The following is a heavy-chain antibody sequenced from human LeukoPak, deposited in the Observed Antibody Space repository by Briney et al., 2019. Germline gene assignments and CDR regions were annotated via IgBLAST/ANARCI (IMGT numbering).Heavy chain of an antibody. CDR3: AAEATMTPFDY. CDR1: GFTFSSYE. J-gene: IGHJ4*02. D-gene: IGHD3-22*01. CDR2: INHSGST. V-gene: IGHV4-34*08. Sequence: GSLRLSCAASGFTFSSYEMNWVRQAPGKGLEWIGEINHSGSTNYNPSLKSRVTISVDTSKNQFSLKLSSVTAADTAVYYCAAEATMTPFDYWGQGTLVTVSS.